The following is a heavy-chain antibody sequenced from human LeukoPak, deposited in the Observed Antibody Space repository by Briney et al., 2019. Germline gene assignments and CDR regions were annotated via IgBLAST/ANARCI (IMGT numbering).Heavy chain of an antibody. CDR1: GYSFTSYW. V-gene: IGHV5-51*01. D-gene: IGHD2-2*01. Sequence: GESLKISCKGSGYSFTSYWIGWVRQMPGKGLEWMGIIYPGDSDTRYSPSFQGQVTISADKSISTAYLQWSSLKASDTAMYYCASLTYCSSTSCWAGAFDIWGQGTMVTVSS. J-gene: IGHJ3*02. CDR2: IYPGDSDT. CDR3: ASLTYCSSTSCWAGAFDI.